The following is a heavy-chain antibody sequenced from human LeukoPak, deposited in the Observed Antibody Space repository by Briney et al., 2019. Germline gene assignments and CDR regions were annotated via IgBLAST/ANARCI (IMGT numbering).Heavy chain of an antibody. J-gene: IGHJ4*02. CDR3: AKAKLWFGELSGYFDY. CDR2: ISSSSSTI. V-gene: IGHV3-48*01. CDR1: GFTFSSYS. D-gene: IGHD3-10*01. Sequence: GGSLRLSCAASGFTFSSYSMNWVRQAPGKGLEWVSYISSSSSTIYYADSVKGRFTISRDNAKNSLYLQMNSLRAEDTAVYYCAKAKLWFGELSGYFDYWGQGTLVTVSS.